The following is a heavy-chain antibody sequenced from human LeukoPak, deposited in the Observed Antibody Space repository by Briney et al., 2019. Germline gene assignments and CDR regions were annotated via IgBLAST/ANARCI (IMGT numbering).Heavy chain of an antibody. J-gene: IGHJ6*02. CDR1: GFTFSSYA. Sequence: GRSLRLSCAASGFTFSSYATHWVHQAPGKGLEWVAVISYDGSNKYYADSVKGRFTISRDNSKNTLYLQMNSLRAEDTAVYYCARDKGPRYYYYYGMDVWGQGTTVTVSS. CDR3: ARDKGPRYYYYYGMDV. CDR2: ISYDGSNK. V-gene: IGHV3-30-3*01.